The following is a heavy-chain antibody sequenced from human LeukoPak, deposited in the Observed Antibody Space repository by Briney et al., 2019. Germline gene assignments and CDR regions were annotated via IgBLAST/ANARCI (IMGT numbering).Heavy chain of an antibody. V-gene: IGHV3-30*02. CDR2: IHSNGIDT. CDR1: GFSFDAYG. CDR3: AKSLGTKRYLDFMDV. D-gene: IGHD1-7*01. Sequence: GGSLRLSCAVSGFSFDAYGIHWVRQAPGEGLEWVSFIHSNGIDTFYGDSVKGRFTVSRDNSKTTLYQQMNRLRVDDPAVYYCAKSLGTKRYLDFMDVWGKGTTVTVSS. J-gene: IGHJ6*03.